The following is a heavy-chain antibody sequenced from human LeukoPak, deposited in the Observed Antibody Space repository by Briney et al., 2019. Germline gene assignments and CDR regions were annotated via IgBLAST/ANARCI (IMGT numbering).Heavy chain of an antibody. Sequence: GGSLRLSCAASGFTFSSYGMHWVRQAPGKGLEWVAFIRYDGSNKYYADSVKGRFTISRDNSENTLYLQMNSLRAEDTAVYYCAKTAAASYYYYYMDVWGRGTTVTVSS. D-gene: IGHD2-2*01. CDR2: IRYDGSNK. V-gene: IGHV3-30*02. CDR1: GFTFSSYG. J-gene: IGHJ6*03. CDR3: AKTAAASYYYYYMDV.